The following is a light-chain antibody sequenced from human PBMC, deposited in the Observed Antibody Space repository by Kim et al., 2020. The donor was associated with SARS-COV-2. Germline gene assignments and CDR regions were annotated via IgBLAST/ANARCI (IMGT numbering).Light chain of an antibody. CDR2: EAS. Sequence: ASVGVRVPFACLASQTINEFLSWYHHKPGNAPKLLIYEASNVESGVPSRFSGSCSGTEFTLTISSLQPDDFATYYCQHYRHVPYTFGQGTKLEI. J-gene: IGKJ2*01. CDR3: QHYRHVPYT. CDR1: QTINEF. V-gene: IGKV1-5*03.